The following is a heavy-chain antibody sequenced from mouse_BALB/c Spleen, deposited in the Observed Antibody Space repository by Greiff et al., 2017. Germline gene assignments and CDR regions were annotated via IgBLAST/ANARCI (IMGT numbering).Heavy chain of an antibody. CDR2: ISDGGSYT. V-gene: IGHV5-4*02. J-gene: IGHJ3*01. CDR1: GFTFSDYY. Sequence: EVHLVESGGGLVKPGGSLKLSCAASGFTFSDYYMYWVRQTPEKWLEWVATISDGGSYTYYPDSVKGRFTISRDNAKNNLYLQMSSLKSEDTAMYYCAREGGLRGFAYWGQGTLVTVSA. CDR3: AREGGLRGFAY. D-gene: IGHD1-1*01.